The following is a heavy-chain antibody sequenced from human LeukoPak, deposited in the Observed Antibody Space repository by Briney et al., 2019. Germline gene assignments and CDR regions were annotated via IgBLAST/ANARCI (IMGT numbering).Heavy chain of an antibody. CDR2: IYPGDSDT. Sequence: GESLKISCKGSGYSFTSYWIGWVRPMPGKGLEWMGIIYPGDSDTRYSPSFQGRVTISADKSISTAYLQWSSLKASDTAMYYCARMEMATIMGYNWFDPWGQGTLVTVSS. CDR1: GYSFTSYW. D-gene: IGHD5-24*01. CDR3: ARMEMATIMGYNWFDP. J-gene: IGHJ5*02. V-gene: IGHV5-51*01.